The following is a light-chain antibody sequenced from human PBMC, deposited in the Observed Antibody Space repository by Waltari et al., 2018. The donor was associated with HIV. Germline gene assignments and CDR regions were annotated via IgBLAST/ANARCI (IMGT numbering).Light chain of an antibody. J-gene: IGLJ1*01. V-gene: IGLV1-44*01. CDR3: AAWDDSLKGGA. Sequence: QSVLAQPPSASGTPAQRVTISCSGSTSNHGRNTVSWYQQLPVTSPKLLIYSNNERPSGVPDRLSGSTSGTSASLVISGLQSEDEADYYCAAWDDSLKGGAFGTGTKVTVL. CDR1: TSNHGRNT. CDR2: SNN.